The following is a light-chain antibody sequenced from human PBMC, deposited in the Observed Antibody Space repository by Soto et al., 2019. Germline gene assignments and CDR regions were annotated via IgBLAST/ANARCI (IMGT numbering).Light chain of an antibody. CDR1: QSVGNN. CDR3: QQCDDWPRT. V-gene: IGKV3-15*01. CDR2: GAS. Sequence: EIVMTQSPATLSVSPGERATLSCRASQSVGNNLAWYQQKPGQAPRLLIHGASISATGVPARFSGSGSGTEFTLTISSLQSEDFAVYYCQQCDDWPRTFGQGTKVEIK. J-gene: IGKJ1*01.